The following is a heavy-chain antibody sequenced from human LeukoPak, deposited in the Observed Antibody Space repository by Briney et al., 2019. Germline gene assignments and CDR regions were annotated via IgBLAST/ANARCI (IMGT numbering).Heavy chain of an antibody. V-gene: IGHV1-24*01. CDR1: GYTLSEFS. J-gene: IGHJ4*02. CDR3: ATSPTIAPAGTGDY. Sequence: ASVKVSCKVSGYTLSEFSMHWVRQAPGKGLEWMGGSDPEDGDTVYAQKFQGRVTMTEDTSTDTAYMEVSSLTSDDTAVYYCATSPTIAPAGTGDYWGQGTLVTVSS. CDR2: SDPEDGDT. D-gene: IGHD6-13*01.